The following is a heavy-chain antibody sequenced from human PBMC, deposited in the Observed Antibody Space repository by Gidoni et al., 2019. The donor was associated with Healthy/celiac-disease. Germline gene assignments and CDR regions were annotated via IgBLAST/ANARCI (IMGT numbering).Heavy chain of an antibody. V-gene: IGHV3-23*01. CDR3: AKDRLGATTVTYDAFDI. J-gene: IGHJ3*02. Sequence: EVQLLESGGGLVQPGGSLRLSCAASGFTFSSYAMSWVRQAPGKGLEWVSAISGSGGSTYYADSVKGRFTISRDNSKNTLYLQMNSLRAEDTAVYYCAKDRLGATTVTYDAFDIWGQGTMVTVSS. CDR2: ISGSGGST. D-gene: IGHD4-17*01. CDR1: GFTFSSYA.